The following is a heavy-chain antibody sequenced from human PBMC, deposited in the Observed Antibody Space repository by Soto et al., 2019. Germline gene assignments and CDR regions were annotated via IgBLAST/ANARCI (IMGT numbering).Heavy chain of an antibody. CDR3: AREGPEHQDYDLLTDAPYGDF. CDR2: ISAYNGHT. V-gene: IGHV1-18*04. CDR1: GYNFNTYH. Sequence: VQLVQSGAEVKKPGASVKVSCKASGYNFNTYHIGWVRQAPGQGLEWMGWISAYNGHTNYAQKFQGRVTLTTETSTNTAYMELTSLTSEDTAVYYCAREGPEHQDYDLLTDAPYGDFWGQGTLITVSS. D-gene: IGHD3-9*01. J-gene: IGHJ1*01.